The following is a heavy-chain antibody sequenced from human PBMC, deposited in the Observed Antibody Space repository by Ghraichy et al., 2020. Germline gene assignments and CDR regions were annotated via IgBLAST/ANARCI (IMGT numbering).Heavy chain of an antibody. CDR1: GFIFNTYS. D-gene: IGHD5-12*01. V-gene: IGHV3-21*01. CDR2: ISPNSTYI. Sequence: GGSLRLSCAASGFIFNTYSMNWVRQAPGKGLEWVSSISPNSTYIYYADSVRGRFTISRDNAKNSLYMHMNSLRAEDTALYYCGRVLGAYDFVEYWGQGTLVTVSS. CDR3: GRVLGAYDFVEY. J-gene: IGHJ4*02.